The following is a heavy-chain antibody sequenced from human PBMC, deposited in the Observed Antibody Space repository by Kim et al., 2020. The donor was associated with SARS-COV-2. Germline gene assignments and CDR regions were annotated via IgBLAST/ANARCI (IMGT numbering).Heavy chain of an antibody. J-gene: IGHJ4*02. CDR3: ARGRIWSGYHLFDY. Sequence: SETLSLTCTVSGGSISSYYWSWIRQPAGKGLEWIGRIYTSGSTNYNPSLKSRVTMSVDTSKNQFSLKLSSVTAADTAVYYCARGRIWSGYHLFDYWGQGTLVTVSS. V-gene: IGHV4-4*07. CDR1: GGSISSYY. D-gene: IGHD3-3*01. CDR2: IYTSGST.